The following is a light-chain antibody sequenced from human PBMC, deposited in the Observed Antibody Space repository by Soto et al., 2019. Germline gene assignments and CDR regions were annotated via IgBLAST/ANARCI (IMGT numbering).Light chain of an antibody. J-gene: IGLJ1*01. CDR2: EVS. CDR3: SSYTSSTTLYV. CDR1: SSDVGGYKY. Sequence: QSALTQPASVSGSPRQSITISCTGTSSDVGGYKYVSWYQQHPGKVPKLMIYEVSNRPSGVSNRFSGSKSGNTASLTISGLQAEDEADYYCSSYTSSTTLYVFGPGTKVTVL. V-gene: IGLV2-14*01.